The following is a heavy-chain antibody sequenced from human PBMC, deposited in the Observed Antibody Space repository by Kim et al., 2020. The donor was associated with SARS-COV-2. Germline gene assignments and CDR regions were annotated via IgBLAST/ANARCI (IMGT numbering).Heavy chain of an antibody. D-gene: IGHD3-9*01. J-gene: IGHJ4*02. V-gene: IGHV1-69*13. CDR3: ARDDDILTGGYFDY. Sequence: SVKVSCKASGGTFSSYAISWVRQAPGQGLEWMGGIIPIFGTANYAQKFQGRVTITADESTSTADMELSSLRSEDTAVYYCARDDDILTGGYFDYWGQGTLVTVSS. CDR2: IIPIFGTA. CDR1: GGTFSSYA.